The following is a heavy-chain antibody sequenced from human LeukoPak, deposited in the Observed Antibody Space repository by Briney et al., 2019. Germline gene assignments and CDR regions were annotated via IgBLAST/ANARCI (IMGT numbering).Heavy chain of an antibody. V-gene: IGHV3-49*04. CDR1: GFTFGNYA. CDR3: SRYGFVGADFDY. Sequence: GGSLRLSCTASGFTFGNYAVTWVRQAPGKGLEWVGFIRSKPYGGTAEYAASVQGRFTISRDDSKTIAYLQMNSLKTEDTAVYYCSRYGFVGADFDYWGRGTLVTVSS. D-gene: IGHD1-26*01. CDR2: IRSKPYGGTA. J-gene: IGHJ4*02.